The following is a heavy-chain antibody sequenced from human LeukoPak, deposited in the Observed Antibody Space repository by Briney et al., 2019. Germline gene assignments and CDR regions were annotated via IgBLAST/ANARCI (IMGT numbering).Heavy chain of an antibody. CDR2: ISGSGAST. CDR3: PRSPLYGMDV. CDR1: GFIFRSYA. V-gene: IGHV3-23*01. Sequence: GGSLRLFCAASGFIFRSYAMSWVRQAPGKGLEWVSGISGSGASTYYADSVKGRFTISRDNSKNTLYLQMKTLRVEDTAVYYCPRSPLYGMDVWGQGTTVTVAS. J-gene: IGHJ6*02.